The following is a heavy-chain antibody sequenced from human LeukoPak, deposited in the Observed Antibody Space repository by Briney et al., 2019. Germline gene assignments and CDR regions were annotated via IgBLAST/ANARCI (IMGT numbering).Heavy chain of an antibody. CDR2: IRSSSSTM. D-gene: IGHD6-19*01. V-gene: IGHV3-48*02. Sequence: GGSLRLSCAVSGFTFSSYDMNWVRQAPGKGLEWVSHIRSSSSTMYYADSVKGRFTISRDNAKNSLYLQMNSLRDEDTAVYYCEWYGSGSDYWGQGTLVTVSS. J-gene: IGHJ4*02. CDR3: EWYGSGSDY. CDR1: GFTFSSYD.